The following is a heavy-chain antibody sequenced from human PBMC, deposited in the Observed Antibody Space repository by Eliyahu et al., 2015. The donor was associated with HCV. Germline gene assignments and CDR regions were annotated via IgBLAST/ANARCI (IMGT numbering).Heavy chain of an antibody. J-gene: IGHJ3*02. V-gene: IGHV3-21*01. D-gene: IGHD5-24*01. CDR1: GFTFXSXS. CDR3: ARGGGGDGRTRGRAFDI. CDR2: ISSSSSYI. Sequence: EVQLVESGGGLVKPGGSLRLSCAASGFTFXSXSMNWVRQAPGKGLEWVSSISSSSSYIYYADSVKGRFTISRDNAKNSLYLQMNSLRAEDTAVYYCARGGGGDGRTRGRAFDIWGQGTMVTVSS.